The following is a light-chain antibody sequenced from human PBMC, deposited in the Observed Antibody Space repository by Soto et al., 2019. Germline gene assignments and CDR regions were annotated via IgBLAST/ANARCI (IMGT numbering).Light chain of an antibody. CDR2: KAS. V-gene: IGKV1-5*03. J-gene: IGKJ4*01. CDR3: QQYDNYPLT. CDR1: QSISTW. Sequence: EIQMPQSPSTLSASVGYRVTITCRASQSISTWLAWYQQKPGKAPKLLIYKASSLESGVPSRFSGSGSGTEFTLTISSLQPDDFATYYCQQYDNYPLTCGGGNKGDIK.